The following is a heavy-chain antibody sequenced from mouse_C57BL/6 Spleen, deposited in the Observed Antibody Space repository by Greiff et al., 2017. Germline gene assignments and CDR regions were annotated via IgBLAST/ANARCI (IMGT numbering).Heavy chain of an antibody. CDR2: ISSCSSTI. J-gene: IGHJ4*01. CDR3: ARTVYYAMDY. CDR1: GFTFSDYG. V-gene: IGHV5-17*01. Sequence: EVKLMESGGGLVKPGGSLKLSCAASGFTFSDYGMHWVRQAPEKGLEWVAYISSCSSTIYYADTVTGRFTISRDNAKNTLFLQMTSLRSEDTAMYYCARTVYYAMDYWGQGTSVTVSS.